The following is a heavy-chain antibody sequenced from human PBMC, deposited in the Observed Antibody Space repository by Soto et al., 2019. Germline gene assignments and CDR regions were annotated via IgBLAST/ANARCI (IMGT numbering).Heavy chain of an antibody. V-gene: IGHV3-23*01. J-gene: IGHJ4*02. CDR2: ISGSGGST. D-gene: IGHD2-15*01. CDR3: AKTGANLVVAAILGLSFDY. CDR1: GFTFSSYA. Sequence: QLGGSLRLSCAASGFTFSSYAMSWVRQAPGKGLEWVSAISGSGGSTYYADSVKGRFTISRDNSKNTLYLQMNSLRAEDTAVYYCAKTGANLVVAAILGLSFDYWGQGTLVTVSS.